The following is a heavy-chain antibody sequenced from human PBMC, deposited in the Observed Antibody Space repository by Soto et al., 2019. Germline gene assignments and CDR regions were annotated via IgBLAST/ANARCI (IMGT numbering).Heavy chain of an antibody. V-gene: IGHV3-30*03. J-gene: IGHJ4*02. CDR3: ATGDYEFGSGVEFDY. Sequence: QVQLVESGGGVVQPGRSLRLSCAASGVTFSSYGMHWVRQAPGKGLEWVAVISYDGSNKYYADSVKGRFTISRDNSKNSLYLQINSLRAEDTAVSYCATGDYEFGSGVEFDYWGQGTLATVSS. D-gene: IGHD4-17*01. CDR2: ISYDGSNK. CDR1: GVTFSSYG.